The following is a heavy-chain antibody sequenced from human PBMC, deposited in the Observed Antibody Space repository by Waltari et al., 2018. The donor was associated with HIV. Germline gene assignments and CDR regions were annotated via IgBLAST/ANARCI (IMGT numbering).Heavy chain of an antibody. CDR3: ARDGTTVTTDAFDI. CDR1: GGTFSSYA. Sequence: QVQLVQSGAEVKKPGSSVKVSCKASGGTFSSYAISWVRQAPGQGLEWMGRIIPILGIANYAQKFQGRVTITADKSTSTAYMELSSLRSEDTAVYYCARDGTTVTTDAFDIWGQGTMVTVSS. D-gene: IGHD4-17*01. V-gene: IGHV1-69*04. CDR2: IIPILGIA. J-gene: IGHJ3*02.